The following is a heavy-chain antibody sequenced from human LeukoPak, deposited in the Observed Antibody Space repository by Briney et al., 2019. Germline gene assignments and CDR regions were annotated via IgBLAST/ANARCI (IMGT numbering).Heavy chain of an antibody. CDR3: ARGILRRITMVRGVQNDAFDI. J-gene: IGHJ3*02. Sequence: SETLSLTCAVSGYSLSSGYHWGWIRQSPGKGLEWIGSIFHSGNTYYNPSLKSRVTLSVDTSMNQFSLKLTSLTAADTAVYYCARGILRRITMVRGVQNDAFDIWGQGTMVTVSS. CDR1: GYSLSSGYH. CDR2: IFHSGNT. V-gene: IGHV4-38-2*01. D-gene: IGHD3-10*01.